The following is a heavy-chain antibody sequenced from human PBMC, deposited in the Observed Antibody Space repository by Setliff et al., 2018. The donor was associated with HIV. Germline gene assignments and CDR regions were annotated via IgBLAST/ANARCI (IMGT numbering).Heavy chain of an antibody. J-gene: IGHJ4*02. D-gene: IGHD4-17*01. CDR2: INQDGSEK. Sequence: PGGSLRLSCAASRFDFNNYWMCWVRQAPGKGLEWVANINQDGSEKNYVDSVKGRFTISRDNAKNSLFLQMNSLRAEDTAVYYCARGQTSVTLQFDHWGQGTLVTVSS. CDR3: ARGQTSVTLQFDH. CDR1: RFDFNNYW. V-gene: IGHV3-7*01.